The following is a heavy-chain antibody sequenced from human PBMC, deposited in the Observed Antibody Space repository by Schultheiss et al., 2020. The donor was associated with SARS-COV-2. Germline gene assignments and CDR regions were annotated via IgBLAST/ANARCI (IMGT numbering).Heavy chain of an antibody. CDR1: GGSVSSGSYY. V-gene: IGHV4-61*01. CDR2: IYYSGST. CDR3: ARVGGGSEGWFDP. J-gene: IGHJ5*02. Sequence: SETLSLTCTVSGGSVSSGSYYWSWIRQPPGKGLEWIGYIYYSGSTNYNPSLKSRVTISVDTSKNQFSLKLSSVTAADTAVYYCARVGGGSEGWFDPWGQGTLVTVSS. D-gene: IGHD2-15*01.